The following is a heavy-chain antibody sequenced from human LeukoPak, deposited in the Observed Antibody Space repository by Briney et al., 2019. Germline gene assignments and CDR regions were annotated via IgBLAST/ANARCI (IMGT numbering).Heavy chain of an antibody. CDR2: IIPILGIA. D-gene: IGHD5-24*01. J-gene: IGHJ3*02. CDR1: RGTFSSYA. Sequence: SVTVSYKASRGTFSSYAIRWVRQAPGQGLAWMGRIIPILGIANYAQKLQGRVTITADNSKSTAYMEMSILRAEDTAVYYCARLVGYNYAFDIWGQGTMVTVSS. V-gene: IGHV1-69*04. CDR3: ARLVGYNYAFDI.